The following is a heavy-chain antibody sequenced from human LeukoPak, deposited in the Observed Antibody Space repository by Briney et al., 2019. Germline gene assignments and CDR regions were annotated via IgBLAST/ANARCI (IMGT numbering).Heavy chain of an antibody. CDR3: ARVPRGVRYSSSWSGYIDY. Sequence: GRSLRLSCAASGFTFSSYSMNWVRQAPGKGLEWVSSISSSSSYIYYADSVKGRFTISRDNAKNTLYLQMKSLRAEDTAVYYCARVPRGVRYSSSWSGYIDYWGQGTLVTVSS. V-gene: IGHV3-21*01. CDR2: ISSSSSYI. J-gene: IGHJ4*02. CDR1: GFTFSSYS. D-gene: IGHD6-13*01.